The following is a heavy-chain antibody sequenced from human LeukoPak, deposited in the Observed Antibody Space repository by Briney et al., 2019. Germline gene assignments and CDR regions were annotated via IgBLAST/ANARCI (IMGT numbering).Heavy chain of an antibody. Sequence: SCKASGFTFSSYSMNWVRQAPGKGLEWVSSISSSSSYIYYADSVKGRFTISRDNAKNSLYLQMNSLRAEDTAVYYCARDVGSGYSSDAFDIWGQGTMVTVSS. J-gene: IGHJ3*02. CDR2: ISSSSSYI. CDR3: ARDVGSGYSSDAFDI. D-gene: IGHD3-22*01. CDR1: GFTFSSYS. V-gene: IGHV3-21*01.